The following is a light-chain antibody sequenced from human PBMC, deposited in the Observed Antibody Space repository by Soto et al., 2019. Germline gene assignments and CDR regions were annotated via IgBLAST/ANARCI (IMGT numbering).Light chain of an antibody. CDR3: QQRSNWPPWT. J-gene: IGKJ1*01. V-gene: IGKV3-11*01. CDR1: QSVSSY. Sequence: EIVLTQSPATLSLSPGERATLSCRPSQSVSSYLAWYQQKPGQAPRLLIYDASNRATGIPARFSGSGSGTDFTLTISSLEPEDFAVYYCQQRSNWPPWTFGQGTKVEIK. CDR2: DAS.